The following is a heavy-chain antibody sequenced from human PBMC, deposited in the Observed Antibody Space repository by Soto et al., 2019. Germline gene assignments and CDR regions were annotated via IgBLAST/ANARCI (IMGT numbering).Heavy chain of an antibody. CDR3: ARRNYDFWSGYQNWFDP. D-gene: IGHD3-3*01. Sequence: SETLSLTCTVSGGSISSSSYYWGWIRQPPGKGLEWIGSIYYSGSTYYNPSLKSRVTISVDTSKNQFSLKLSSVTAADTAVYYCARRNYDFWSGYQNWFDPWGQGTLVTVSS. CDR2: IYYSGST. CDR1: GGSISSSSYY. J-gene: IGHJ5*02. V-gene: IGHV4-39*01.